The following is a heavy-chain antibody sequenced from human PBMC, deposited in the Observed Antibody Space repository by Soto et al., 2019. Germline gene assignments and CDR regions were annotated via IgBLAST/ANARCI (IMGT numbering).Heavy chain of an antibody. Sequence: QMQLQESGPGLVKPSETLSLTCTVSGASISSSYWSWIRQSPGKGLEWIGYVYHTGSTNYNPSLKSRVTISLDTSKSQFSLNLTSLTTADTAVYFCARGGNRYSNVASGVVGFDYWGQGSLVTVSS. J-gene: IGHJ4*02. CDR1: GASISSSY. V-gene: IGHV4-59*01. CDR3: ARGGNRYSNVASGVVGFDY. D-gene: IGHD5-12*01. CDR2: VYHTGST.